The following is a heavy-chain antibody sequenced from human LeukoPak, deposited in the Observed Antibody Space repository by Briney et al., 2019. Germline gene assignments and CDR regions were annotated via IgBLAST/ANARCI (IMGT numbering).Heavy chain of an antibody. Sequence: ASVKVSCKASGYTFTGYYMHWVRQAPGQGLEWMGRINPNSGGTNYAQKFQGRVTMTRDTSISTAYIELSRLRSNDTAVYYCAREFSERATTPPDYWGQGTLFTVSS. CDR2: INPNSGGT. J-gene: IGHJ4*02. CDR1: GYTFTGYY. CDR3: AREFSERATTPPDY. D-gene: IGHD5-24*01. V-gene: IGHV1-2*06.